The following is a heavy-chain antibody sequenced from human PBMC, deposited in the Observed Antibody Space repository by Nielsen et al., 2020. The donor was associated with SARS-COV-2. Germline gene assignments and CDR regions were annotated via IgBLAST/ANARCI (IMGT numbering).Heavy chain of an antibody. CDR2: FDPEDGET. CDR3: ATVIGSNVLRYFDWAY. V-gene: IGHV1-24*01. D-gene: IGHD3-9*01. CDR1: GYTFTYRY. Sequence: ASVKVSCKASGYTFTYRYLHWVRQAPGKGLEWMGGFDPEDGETIYAQKFQGRVTMTEDTSTDTAYMELSSLRSEDTAVYYCATVIGSNVLRYFDWAYWGQGTLVTVSS. J-gene: IGHJ4*02.